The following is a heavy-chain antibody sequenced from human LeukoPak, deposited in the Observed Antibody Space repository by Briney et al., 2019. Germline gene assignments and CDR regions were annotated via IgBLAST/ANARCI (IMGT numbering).Heavy chain of an antibody. J-gene: IGHJ4*02. CDR1: GYTFTSYG. V-gene: IGHV1-18*01. CDR2: IRAYNGNT. CDR3: ARDKFNAPRTYDSSGYYYTSYYFDY. D-gene: IGHD3-22*01. Sequence: ASVKVSCKASGYTFTSYGISWVRQAPGQGLEWMGWIRAYNGNTNYAQKLQGRVTMTTDTSTSTAYMELRSLRSDDTAVYYCARDKFNAPRTYDSSGYYYTSYYFDYWGQGTLVTVSS.